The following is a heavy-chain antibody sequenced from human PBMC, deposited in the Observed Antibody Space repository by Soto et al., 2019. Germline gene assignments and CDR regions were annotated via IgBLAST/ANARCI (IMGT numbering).Heavy chain of an antibody. V-gene: IGHV3-73*02. D-gene: IGHD3-3*01. CDR3: TAPLPLRFLEDRIMGGVYYYGMDV. CDR1: GFTFSGSA. CDR2: IRSKANSYAT. J-gene: IGHJ6*02. Sequence: EVQLVESGGGLVQPGGSLKLSCAASGFTFSGSAMHWVRQASGKGLEWVGRIRSKANSYATAYAASVKGRFTISRDDSKNTAYLQMNSLKTEDTAVYYCTAPLPLRFLEDRIMGGVYYYGMDVWGQGTTVTVSS.